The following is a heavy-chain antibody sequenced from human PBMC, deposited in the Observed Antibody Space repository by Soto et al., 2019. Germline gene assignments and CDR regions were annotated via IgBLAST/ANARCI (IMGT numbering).Heavy chain of an antibody. CDR2: IKNKNDGGTT. Sequence: EVELVESGGGLVKPGGSLTLSCAASGFSFKNAWMNWVRQAPGKGLEWVGRIKNKNDGGTTDYAAFVKGRVTISRDASENTLYLHMNGLKTEDTGVYCCTGLWFGEIYNYWGQGSLVTVSS. J-gene: IGHJ4*01. CDR1: GFSFKNAW. CDR3: TGLWFGEIYNY. D-gene: IGHD3-10*01. V-gene: IGHV3-15*07.